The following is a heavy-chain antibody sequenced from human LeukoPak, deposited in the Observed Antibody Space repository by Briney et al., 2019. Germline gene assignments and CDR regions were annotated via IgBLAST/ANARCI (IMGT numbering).Heavy chain of an antibody. CDR2: IYYSGST. Sequence: SETLSLTCTVSGGSISNKYWSWIRQPPGKGLEWIGYIYYSGSTNYNPSLKSRVTISVDTSKNQFSLKLSSVTAADTAVYYCARAVGGDGSGSLWGPGTLVTVSS. D-gene: IGHD3-10*01. CDR1: GGSISNKY. CDR3: ARAVGGDGSGSL. J-gene: IGHJ4*02. V-gene: IGHV4-59*01.